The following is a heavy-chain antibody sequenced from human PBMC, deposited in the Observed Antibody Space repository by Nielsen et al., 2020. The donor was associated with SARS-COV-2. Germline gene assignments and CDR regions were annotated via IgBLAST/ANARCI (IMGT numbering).Heavy chain of an antibody. V-gene: IGHV3-7*03. D-gene: IGHD3-3*01. CDR2: IKQDGSEK. CDR1: GFTFSSYW. J-gene: IGHJ6*02. CDR3: ARDKYDFWSGYYLSYYYGMDV. Sequence: GGSLRLSCAASGFTFSSYWMSWVRQAPGKGLEWVANIKQDGSEKYYVDSVKGRFTISRDNAKNSLYLQMNSLRAEDTAVYYCARDKYDFWSGYYLSYYYGMDVWGQGTTVTVSS.